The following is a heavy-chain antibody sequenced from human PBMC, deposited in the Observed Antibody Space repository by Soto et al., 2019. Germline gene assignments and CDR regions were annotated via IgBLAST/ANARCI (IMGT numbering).Heavy chain of an antibody. Sequence: QVPLVESGGGLVKPGGSLRLSCAASGFTFSDYYMSWIRQAPGKGLEWVAYISSSGSTIYYADSVKGRFTISRDNAKNSLYLQMNSLRAEDTAVYYCARDKRFSITMVRMDVWGKGTTVTVSS. CDR1: GFTFSDYY. J-gene: IGHJ6*04. V-gene: IGHV3-11*01. CDR2: ISSSGSTI. D-gene: IGHD3-10*01. CDR3: ARDKRFSITMVRMDV.